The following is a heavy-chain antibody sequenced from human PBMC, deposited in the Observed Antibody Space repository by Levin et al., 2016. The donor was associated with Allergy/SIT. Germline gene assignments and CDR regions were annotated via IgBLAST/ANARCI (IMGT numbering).Heavy chain of an antibody. D-gene: IGHD3-22*01. CDR1: GFTFSSYA. CDR3: AKLLIVVAPGFDY. CDR2: ISGSGGST. V-gene: IGHV3-23*01. Sequence: GESLKISCAASGFTFSSYAMSWVRQAPGKGLEWVSAISGSGGSTYYADSVKGRFTISRDNSKNTLYLQMNSLRAEDTAVYYCAKLLIVVAPGFDYWGQGTLVTVSS. J-gene: IGHJ4*02.